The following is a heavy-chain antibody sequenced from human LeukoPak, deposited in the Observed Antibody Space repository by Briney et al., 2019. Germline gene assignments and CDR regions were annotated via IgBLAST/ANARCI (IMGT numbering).Heavy chain of an antibody. CDR1: GGSFSGYY. CDR2: INHSGST. Sequence: SETLSLTCAVYGGSFSGYYWSWIRQPPGKGLEWIGEINHSGSTNYNPSLKSRVTISVDTSKNQFSLKLSSVTAADTAVYYCARGPYYYYGMDVWGQGTTVTVSS. V-gene: IGHV4-34*01. CDR3: ARGPYYYYGMDV. J-gene: IGHJ6*02.